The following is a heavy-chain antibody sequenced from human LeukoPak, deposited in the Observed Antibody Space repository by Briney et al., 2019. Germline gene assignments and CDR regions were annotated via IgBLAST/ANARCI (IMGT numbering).Heavy chain of an antibody. Sequence: GGSLRLSCADSGFTFSRYAMHWVRQAPGKGLEWVAVISNDGSNKNFADSVKGRFTISRDNSKNTLYLQMGSLRAEDMAVYYCARDSRFLEWPHDAFDIWGQGTMVTVSS. CDR1: GFTFSRYA. D-gene: IGHD3-3*01. CDR3: ARDSRFLEWPHDAFDI. V-gene: IGHV3-30*14. J-gene: IGHJ3*02. CDR2: ISNDGSNK.